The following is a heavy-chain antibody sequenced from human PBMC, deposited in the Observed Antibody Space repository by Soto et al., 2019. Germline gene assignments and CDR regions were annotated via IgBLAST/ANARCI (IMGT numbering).Heavy chain of an antibody. Sequence: SETLSLTCAVYGGSFSGYYWSWIRQPPGKGLEWIGEINHSGSTNYNPSLKSRVTISVDTSKNQFSLKLSSVTAADTAVYYCAREGYCSSTSCYTAPYYYYMDVWGKGTTVTVSS. D-gene: IGHD2-2*02. J-gene: IGHJ6*03. CDR3: AREGYCSSTSCYTAPYYYYMDV. CDR1: GGSFSGYY. CDR2: INHSGST. V-gene: IGHV4-34*01.